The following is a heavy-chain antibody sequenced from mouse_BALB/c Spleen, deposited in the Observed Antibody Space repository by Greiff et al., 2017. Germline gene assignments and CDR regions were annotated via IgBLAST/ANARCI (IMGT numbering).Heavy chain of an antibody. D-gene: IGHD2-2*01. CDR1: GFNIKDTY. V-gene: IGHV14-3*02. CDR3: ARSRGYDYAMDY. Sequence: EVKLKESGAELVRPGALVKLSCKASGFNIKDTYMHWVKQRPEQGLEWIGRIDPANGNTKYDPKFQGKATITADTSSNTAYLQLSSLTSEDTAVYYCARSRGYDYAMDYWGQGTSVTVSS. J-gene: IGHJ4*01. CDR2: IDPANGNT.